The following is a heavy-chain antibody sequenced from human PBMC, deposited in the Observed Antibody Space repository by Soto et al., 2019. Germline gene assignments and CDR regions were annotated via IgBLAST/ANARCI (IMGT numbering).Heavy chain of an antibody. J-gene: IGHJ6*02. CDR1: GFAFSDYG. D-gene: IGHD4-17*01. CDR2: IFYDGSHK. V-gene: IGHV3-33*01. Sequence: GGSLRLSCTASGFAFSDYGMHWVRQAPGKGLEWVAIIFYDGSHKYYTDSVKGRFTISRDNSRNTVELQMNSLRAEDTATYFCARRRSTVTTPWFYHGMDVWGRGTTVTVSS. CDR3: ARRRSTVTTPWFYHGMDV.